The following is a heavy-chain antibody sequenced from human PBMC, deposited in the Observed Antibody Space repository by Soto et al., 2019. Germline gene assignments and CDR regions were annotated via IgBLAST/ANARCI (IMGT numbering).Heavy chain of an antibody. CDR3: ARVSEGYCSGGSCYSNYFDY. Sequence: QVQLQESGPGLVKPSQTLSLTCTVSGGSISSGGYYWSWIRQHPGKGLEWIGYIYYSGSTYYNPSLKSRVTISVDTSKNQFSLKLSSVTAADTAVYYCARVSEGYCSGGSCYSNYFDYWGQGTLVTVSS. J-gene: IGHJ4*02. CDR2: IYYSGST. V-gene: IGHV4-31*03. CDR1: GGSISSGGYY. D-gene: IGHD2-15*01.